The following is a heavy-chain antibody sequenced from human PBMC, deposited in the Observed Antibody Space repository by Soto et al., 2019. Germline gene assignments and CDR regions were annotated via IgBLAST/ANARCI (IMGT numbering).Heavy chain of an antibody. J-gene: IGHJ4*02. CDR2: IRSKANGYAT. V-gene: IGHV3-73*01. CDR1: GFTVRGSA. CDR3: TRHGHYYDSSGLELDY. D-gene: IGHD3-22*01. Sequence: GGSLRLSCAASGFTVRGSAMLWVSQASGKGLEWVGRIRSKANGYATAYAASVKGRFTISRDDSKNTAYLQMNSLKTEDTAVYYCTRHGHYYDSSGLELDYWGQGTLVTVSS.